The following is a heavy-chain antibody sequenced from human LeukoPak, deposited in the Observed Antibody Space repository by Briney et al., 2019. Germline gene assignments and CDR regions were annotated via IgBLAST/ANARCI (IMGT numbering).Heavy chain of an antibody. CDR2: ISGSGGTT. Sequence: AGGSLRLSCAASGFTFSSYAMSWVRQAPGKGLEWVSGISGSGGTTHYADSVKGRFTISRDNSKNTLHLQMNSLRAEDTAAYFCAKGGNGYCSNGIYSSRVVAAIDWWGQGTLVTVAS. J-gene: IGHJ4*02. CDR3: AKGGNGYCSNGIYSSRVVAAIDW. V-gene: IGHV3-23*01. D-gene: IGHD2-8*01. CDR1: GFTFSSYA.